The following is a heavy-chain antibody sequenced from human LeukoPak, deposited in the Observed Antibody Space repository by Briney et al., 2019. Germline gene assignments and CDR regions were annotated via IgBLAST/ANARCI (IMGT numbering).Heavy chain of an antibody. V-gene: IGHV3-23*01. CDR1: GLTFSSFA. Sequence: GGSLRLSCAASGLTFSSFAMRWVRQAPGKGLEWVSSISGSGGATYYADSVKGRFTISRDNSKNTLFLQMSSLRVEDRAIYYCAKGGTYYDSSGYYTHWGQGTLVAVSS. CDR2: ISGSGGAT. D-gene: IGHD3-22*01. CDR3: AKGGTYYDSSGYYTH. J-gene: IGHJ4*02.